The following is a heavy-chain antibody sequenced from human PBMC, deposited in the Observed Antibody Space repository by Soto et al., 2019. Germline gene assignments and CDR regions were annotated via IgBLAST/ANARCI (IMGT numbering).Heavy chain of an antibody. Sequence: QVQLVESGGGVVQPGTSLRLSCAASGFTISTHGMHWVRQAPGKGLEWVANIWYDGSNRFFADSVKGRFTISKDNSKNTLSLQMSSLRAADTAVYYCAAATTWNFHFHDWGQGTQVTVSS. CDR2: IWYDGSNR. V-gene: IGHV3-33*01. D-gene: IGHD1-7*01. J-gene: IGHJ4*02. CDR1: GFTISTHG. CDR3: AAATTWNFHFHD.